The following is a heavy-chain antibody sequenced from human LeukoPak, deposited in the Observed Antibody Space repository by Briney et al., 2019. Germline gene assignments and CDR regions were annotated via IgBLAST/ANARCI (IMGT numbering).Heavy chain of an antibody. CDR2: IYYSGST. D-gene: IGHD1-1*01. J-gene: IGHJ4*02. V-gene: IGHV4-59*08. CDR1: GGSISRYY. Sequence: PSETLSLTCTVSGGSISRYYWSWIQQPPRKGLEWIGYIYYSGSTNYNPSLKSRVTISVDTSTNQFSLKLSSVTAADPAVYYCASPNLGYWGQGTLVTVSS. CDR3: ASPNLGY.